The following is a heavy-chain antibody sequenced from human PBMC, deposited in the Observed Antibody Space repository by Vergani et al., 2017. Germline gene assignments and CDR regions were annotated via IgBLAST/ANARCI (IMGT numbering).Heavy chain of an antibody. Sequence: EVQLVESGGGLVQPGGSLRLSCAASGFTVSSNYMSWVRQAPGKGLEWVSVIYSGGSTYYADSVKGRFTISRDNYKNTLYLKMNSLRAEDTAVYYCARDNTFDYWGQGTLVTVSS. CDR2: IYSGGST. CDR3: ARDNTFDY. J-gene: IGHJ4*02. D-gene: IGHD2/OR15-2a*01. CDR1: GFTVSSNY. V-gene: IGHV3-66*02.